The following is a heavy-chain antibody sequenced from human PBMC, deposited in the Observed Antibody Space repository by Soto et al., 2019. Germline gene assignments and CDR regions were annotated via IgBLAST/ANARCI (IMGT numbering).Heavy chain of an antibody. Sequence: GGSLRLSCAASGFTFSSYWMSWVRQAPGKGLEWVANIKQDGSEKYYVDSVKGRFTISRDNAKNSLYLQMNSLRAEDTAVYYCARDGLFRGPIEGYSSGWDYYYGMDVWGQGTTVTVSS. CDR1: GFTFSSYW. V-gene: IGHV3-7*05. J-gene: IGHJ6*02. CDR3: ARDGLFRGPIEGYSSGWDYYYGMDV. CDR2: IKQDGSEK. D-gene: IGHD6-19*01.